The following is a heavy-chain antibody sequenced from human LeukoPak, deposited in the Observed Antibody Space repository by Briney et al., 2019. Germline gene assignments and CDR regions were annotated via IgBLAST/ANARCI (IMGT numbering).Heavy chain of an antibody. J-gene: IGHJ6*03. CDR2: ILPIFRTA. D-gene: IGHD1-14*01. CDR3: ARGGPITPXSXNSYXYXXV. V-gene: IGHV1-69*01. Sequence: GASVKVSCEASGGTFSYYAINWLRQAPGQGLEWMGGILPIFRTANYAQRFQGRVTITADESTSTAYMELSSLRSEDTAVYYCARGGPITPXSXNSYXYXXVXGXGXTVTVSS. CDR1: GGTFSYYA.